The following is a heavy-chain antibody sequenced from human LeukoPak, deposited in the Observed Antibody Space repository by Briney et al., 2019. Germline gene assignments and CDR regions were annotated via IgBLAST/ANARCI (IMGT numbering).Heavy chain of an antibody. Sequence: PSETLSLTCAVYGGSFSGYYWSWIRQPPGKGLEWIGEINHSGSTNYNPSLKSRVTISVDTSKHQFSLKLSSVTAEDTAVYYCAKYRTSRRYYYGMDVWGQGTTVTVSS. J-gene: IGHJ6*02. CDR3: AKYRTSRRYYYGMDV. D-gene: IGHD6-6*01. CDR1: GGSFSGYY. V-gene: IGHV4-34*01. CDR2: INHSGST.